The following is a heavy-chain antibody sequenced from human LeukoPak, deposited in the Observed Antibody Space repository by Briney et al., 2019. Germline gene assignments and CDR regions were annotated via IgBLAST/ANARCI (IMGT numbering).Heavy chain of an antibody. V-gene: IGHV3-20*01. CDR3: ARRDDDSSPFDY. CDR2: INWNGGST. CDR1: GFTFDDYG. Sequence: GGSLRLSCAASGFTFDDYGMSWVRQAPGKGLEWVSGINWNGGSTGYADSVKGRFTISRDNAKNSLYLQMNSLRAEDTALYHCARRDDDSSPFDYWGQGTLVTVSS. D-gene: IGHD3-22*01. J-gene: IGHJ4*02.